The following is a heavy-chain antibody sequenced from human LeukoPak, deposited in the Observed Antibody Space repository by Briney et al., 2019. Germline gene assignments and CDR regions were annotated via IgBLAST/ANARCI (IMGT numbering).Heavy chain of an antibody. V-gene: IGHV3-23*01. CDR2: ISGSGGST. D-gene: IGHD1-26*01. CDR3: AKDQSSGTYYDY. Sequence: QPGGSLRLSCAASGFTFSSYDMSWVRPAPGKGLEWVSAISGSGGSTYYADSVKGRFTISRDNSRNTLYLQMNSLTAEDTAVYFCAKDQSSGTYYDYWGQGTLVTVSS. J-gene: IGHJ4*02. CDR1: GFTFSSYD.